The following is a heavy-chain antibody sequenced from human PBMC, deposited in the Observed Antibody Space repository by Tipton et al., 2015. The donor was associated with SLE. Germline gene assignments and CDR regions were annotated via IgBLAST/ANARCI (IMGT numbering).Heavy chain of an antibody. V-gene: IGHV4-39*07. Sequence: TLSLTCTVSGGSVSSGSYYWSWIRQPPGKGLEWIGSIYYSGSTYYNPSLKSRVTISVDTSKNQFSLKLSSVTAADTAVYYCARGGAVAGVDYWGQGTLVTVSS. CDR1: GGSVSSGSYY. CDR3: ARGGAVAGVDY. D-gene: IGHD6-19*01. CDR2: IYYSGST. J-gene: IGHJ4*02.